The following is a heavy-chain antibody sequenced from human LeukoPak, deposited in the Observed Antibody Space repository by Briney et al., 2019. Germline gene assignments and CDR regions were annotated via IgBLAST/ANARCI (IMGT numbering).Heavy chain of an antibody. V-gene: IGHV3-73*01. CDR3: TRGASSGFVWEGYYYMDV. CDR1: GFTFSGSA. CDR2: IRSEANSYAT. D-gene: IGHD6-19*01. Sequence: GGSLRLSCAASGFTFSGSAMHWVRQASGKGLEWVGRIRSEANSYATAYAASVKGRFTISRDDSKNTAYLQMNSLKTEDTAVYYCTRGASSGFVWEGYYYMDVWGKGPRSPSP. J-gene: IGHJ6*03.